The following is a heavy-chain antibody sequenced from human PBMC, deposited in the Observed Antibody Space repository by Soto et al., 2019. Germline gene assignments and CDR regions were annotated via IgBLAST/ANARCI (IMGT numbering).Heavy chain of an antibody. D-gene: IGHD2-15*01. J-gene: IGHJ4*02. CDR1: GGSISSGGYY. Sequence: PSETLSLTCTVSGGSISSGGYYWSWIRQHPGKGLEWIGYIYYSGSTYYNPSLKSRVTISVDTSKNQFSLKLSSVTAADTAVYYCARVNPEPEVGGVYFDYWGQGTLVTVSS. CDR2: IYYSGST. V-gene: IGHV4-31*03. CDR3: ARVNPEPEVGGVYFDY.